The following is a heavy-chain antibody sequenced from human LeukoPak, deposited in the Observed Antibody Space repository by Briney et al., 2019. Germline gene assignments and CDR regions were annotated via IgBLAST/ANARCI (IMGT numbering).Heavy chain of an antibody. J-gene: IGHJ4*02. CDR2: ISYDGSNK. Sequence: GGSLRLSCATSGFTFSSYGMHWVRQAPGKGLEWVAVISYDGSNKYYADSVKGRFTISRDNSKNTLYLQMNSLRAEDTAVYYCAKVDSRGYGYGPGDYWGQGTLVTVSS. D-gene: IGHD5-18*01. CDR1: GFTFSSYG. V-gene: IGHV3-30*18. CDR3: AKVDSRGYGYGPGDY.